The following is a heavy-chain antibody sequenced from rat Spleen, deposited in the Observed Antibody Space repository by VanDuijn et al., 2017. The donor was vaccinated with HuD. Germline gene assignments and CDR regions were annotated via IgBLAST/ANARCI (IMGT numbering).Heavy chain of an antibody. J-gene: IGHJ2*01. D-gene: IGHD1-6*01. Sequence: QVQLKESGPGLVQPSRTLSLTCTVSGFSLTSYGVSWVRQPTGKGLEWMGVIWTGGNTDYNSALKSRLSISRDTSKSQVYLKMKSLQTEDTATYYCARDRIWGQGVMVTVSS. CDR2: IWTGGNT. CDR1: GFSLTSYG. CDR3: ARDRI. V-gene: IGHV2-30*01.